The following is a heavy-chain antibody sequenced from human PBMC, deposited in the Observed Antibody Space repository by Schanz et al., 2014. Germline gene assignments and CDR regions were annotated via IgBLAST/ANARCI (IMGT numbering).Heavy chain of an antibody. V-gene: IGHV3-23*01. D-gene: IGHD3-9*01. CDR1: GFTFSSYA. CDR2: ISGSGGTT. CDR3: ARDSGPYYDKSMDV. J-gene: IGHJ6*02. Sequence: VQLLQFGGGVVQPGRSLRLSCAASGFTFSSYAMHWVRQAPGRGLEWVSGISGSGGTTHYADSVEGRFTISRVNSKNTLYLRMKGLRAEDTALYYCARDSGPYYDKSMDVWGQGTTVAVSS.